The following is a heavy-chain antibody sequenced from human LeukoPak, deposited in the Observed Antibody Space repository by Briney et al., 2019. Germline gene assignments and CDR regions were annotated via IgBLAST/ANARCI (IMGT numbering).Heavy chain of an antibody. V-gene: IGHV4-34*01. CDR3: AGGYDYLFDY. D-gene: IGHD3-16*01. CDR1: GGSFSGYY. Sequence: SETLSLTCAVYGGSFSGYYWSWIRQPPGKGLEWIGEINHSGSTNYNPSLKSRVTISVDTSKNQFSLKLSSVTAADTAVYYCAGGYDYLFDYWGQGTLVTVSS. J-gene: IGHJ4*02. CDR2: INHSGST.